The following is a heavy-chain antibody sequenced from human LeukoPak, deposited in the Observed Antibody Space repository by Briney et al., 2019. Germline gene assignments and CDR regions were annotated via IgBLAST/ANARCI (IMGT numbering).Heavy chain of an antibody. Sequence: PGGSLRLSCAASGFTFSSYAMHWVRQAPGKGLEWVAVISYDGSNKYYADSVKGRFTISRDNSKNTLYLQMNSLRAEDTAVYYCARGAPDIVVVPAASGLDYWGQGTLVTVSS. CDR3: ARGAPDIVVVPAASGLDY. V-gene: IGHV3-30-3*01. D-gene: IGHD2-2*01. CDR2: ISYDGSNK. J-gene: IGHJ4*02. CDR1: GFTFSSYA.